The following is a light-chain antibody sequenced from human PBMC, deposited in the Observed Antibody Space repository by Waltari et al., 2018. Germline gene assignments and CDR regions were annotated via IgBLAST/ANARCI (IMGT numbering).Light chain of an antibody. J-gene: IGKJ1*01. V-gene: IGKV1-27*01. CDR1: QGISID. Sequence: DIQMTQSPSSLSASVGDRVTITCRAGQGISIDLAWYQQKPGKAPKLLISGASTLQFGVPSRCSGSGSGTDFTLTISGLQPDDFATSYCQKYDSAPQTFGQGTKVEIK. CDR3: QKYDSAPQT. CDR2: GAS.